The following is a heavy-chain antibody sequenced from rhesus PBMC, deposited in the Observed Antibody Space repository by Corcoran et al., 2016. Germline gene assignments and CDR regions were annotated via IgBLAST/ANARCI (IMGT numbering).Heavy chain of an antibody. J-gene: IGHJ6*01. V-gene: IGHV4-169*01. CDR1: GGSISSSY. Sequence: QLQLQESGPGLVKPSETLSVTCAVSGGSISSSYWSWIRQAPGKGLEWIGYIYGSGSSTNYNPSLKRRGTRSVDTSKNQLSLKLSAVTAADTAVYYCARYCTGSGCYAGLDSWGQGVVVTVSS. D-gene: IGHD2-21*01. CDR3: ARYCTGSGCYAGLDS. CDR2: IYGSGSST.